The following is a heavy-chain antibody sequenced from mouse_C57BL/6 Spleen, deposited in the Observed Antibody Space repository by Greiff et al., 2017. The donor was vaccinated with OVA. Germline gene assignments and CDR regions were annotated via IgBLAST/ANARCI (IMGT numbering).Heavy chain of an antibody. CDR3: TRESGPYFDY. Sequence: VKLQESGAELVRPGASVTLSCKASGYTFTDYEMHWVKQTPVHGLEWIGAIDPETGGTAYNQKFKGKAILTADKSSSTAYMELRSLTSEDSAVYYCTRESGPYFDYWGQGTTLTVSS. V-gene: IGHV1-15*01. CDR1: GYTFTDYE. D-gene: IGHD1-3*01. J-gene: IGHJ2*01. CDR2: IDPETGGT.